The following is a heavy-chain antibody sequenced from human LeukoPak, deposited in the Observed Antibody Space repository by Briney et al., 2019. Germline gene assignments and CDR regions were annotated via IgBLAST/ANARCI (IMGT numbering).Heavy chain of an antibody. CDR3: AKDHVGYCSSTSCYKWGHYFDY. Sequence: GGSLRLSCAASGFTFSSYGMHWVRQAPGKGLEWVAVIWYDGSNKYYADSVKGRFTISRDNSKNTLYLQMNSLRAEDTVVYYCAKDHVGYCSSTSCYKWGHYFDYWGQGTLVTVSS. CDR2: IWYDGSNK. J-gene: IGHJ4*02. CDR1: GFTFSSYG. D-gene: IGHD2-2*02. V-gene: IGHV3-33*06.